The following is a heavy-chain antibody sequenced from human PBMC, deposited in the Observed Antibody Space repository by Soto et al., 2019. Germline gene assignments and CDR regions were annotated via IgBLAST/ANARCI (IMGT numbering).Heavy chain of an antibody. Sequence: QVQLVQSGAEVKKPGSSVKVSCKASGGTFSSYAISWVRQAPGQGLEWMGGIIPIFGTANYAQKFQGRVTITADESTSTAYMELSSPRSEDTAVYYCARPKAGIAARRVGWYFDLWGRGTLVTVSS. D-gene: IGHD6-6*01. CDR3: ARPKAGIAARRVGWYFDL. J-gene: IGHJ2*01. CDR2: IIPIFGTA. V-gene: IGHV1-69*01. CDR1: GGTFSSYA.